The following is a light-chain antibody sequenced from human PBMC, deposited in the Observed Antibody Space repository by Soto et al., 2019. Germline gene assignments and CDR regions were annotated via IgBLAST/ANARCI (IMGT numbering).Light chain of an antibody. V-gene: IGLV3-21*02. CDR1: NIGIKS. Sequence: SYVLTQTPSMSVAPGQTARISCGGNNIGIKSVHWYQQKPGQAPVLVVYDENDRPSGIPDRFSGSNSGNTATLTISRVEAGDEADYYCQVWDTTSDQFVVFGGGTQLTVL. J-gene: IGLJ2*01. CDR2: DEN. CDR3: QVWDTTSDQFVV.